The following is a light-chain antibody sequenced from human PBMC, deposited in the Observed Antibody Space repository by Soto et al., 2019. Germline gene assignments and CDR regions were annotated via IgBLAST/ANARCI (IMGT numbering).Light chain of an antibody. J-gene: IGKJ3*01. CDR3: QQHDIYPFT. V-gene: IGKV3-20*01. CDR2: GAS. CDR1: QSVTSTY. Sequence: EVVLTQSPATLSLSPGERATLSCRASQSVTSTYLAWYQQKPGQAHRLLIYGASTRATGIPDRFSASGSGTDFTLTISRLEPEDFAVYYCQQHDIYPFTFGPGTKVDIK.